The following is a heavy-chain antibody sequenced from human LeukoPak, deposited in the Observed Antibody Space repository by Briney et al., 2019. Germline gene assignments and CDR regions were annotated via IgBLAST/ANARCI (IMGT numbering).Heavy chain of an antibody. CDR3: ARDAPTAYCSGGSCYFDY. V-gene: IGHV4-39*07. CDR1: GGAISSSSYY. CDR2: IYYSGST. J-gene: IGHJ4*02. D-gene: IGHD2-15*01. Sequence: PSETLSLTCTVSGGAISSSSYYWGWIRHPPGKGLEWSGSIYYSGSTYYNPSLKSRVTISLDTTKNQFSLNLSSVTAADTAVYYCARDAPTAYCSGGSCYFDYWGQGTLVTASS.